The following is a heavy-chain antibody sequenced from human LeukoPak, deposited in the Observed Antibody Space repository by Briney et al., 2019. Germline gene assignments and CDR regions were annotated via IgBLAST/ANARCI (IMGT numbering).Heavy chain of an antibody. Sequence: GGSLRLSCAASGFTVSSNYMSWVRQAPGKGLEWVSVIYSGGSTYYADSVKGRFTISRDNSKNTLYLQMNSLRAEDTAVYYCASVMAGPFIAARDYWGQGTLVTVSS. D-gene: IGHD6-25*01. CDR1: GFTVSSNY. CDR3: ASVMAGPFIAARDY. J-gene: IGHJ4*02. V-gene: IGHV3-66*01. CDR2: IYSGGST.